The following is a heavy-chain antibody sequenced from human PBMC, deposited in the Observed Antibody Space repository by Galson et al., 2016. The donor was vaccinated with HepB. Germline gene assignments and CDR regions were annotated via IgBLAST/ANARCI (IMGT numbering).Heavy chain of an antibody. CDR2: INGANGNT. D-gene: IGHD6-13*01. CDR3: ARDLGSSTWWGWLDP. J-gene: IGHJ5*02. CDR1: GYSFSNYL. Sequence: SVKVSCKASGYSFSNYLMNWVRQAPGQRLEWMGWINGANGNTKYSGRFQDRVTITRDTSANTVYTELDCLTSEDTAVYYCARDLGSSTWWGWLDPWGQGSLVSV. V-gene: IGHV1-3*01.